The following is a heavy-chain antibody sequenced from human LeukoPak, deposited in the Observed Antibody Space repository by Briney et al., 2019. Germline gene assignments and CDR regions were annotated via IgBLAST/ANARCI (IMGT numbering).Heavy chain of an antibody. D-gene: IGHD4-11*01. V-gene: IGHV4-34*01. CDR2: INHSGST. J-gene: IGHJ5*02. CDR3: ARPKDDYSNYHNWFDP. Sequence: SETLSLTCTVSGGSISSYYWSWIRQPPGKGLEWIGEINHSGSTNYNPSLKSRVTISVDTSKNQFSLKLSSVTAADTAVYYCARPKDDYSNYHNWFDPWGQGTLVTVPS. CDR1: GGSISSYY.